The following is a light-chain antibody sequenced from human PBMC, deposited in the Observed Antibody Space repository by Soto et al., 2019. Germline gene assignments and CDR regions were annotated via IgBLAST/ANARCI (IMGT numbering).Light chain of an antibody. Sequence: EIVMTQSPATLSVSPGERATVSCRASQSVGSNLAWYQQKPGQPPRLLIYGASTRASGIPARFTGSGSGTEITLTIRSLQSEDFALYYCQQYNNLPPYTFGQGTNLDI. CDR2: GAS. J-gene: IGKJ2*01. CDR3: QQYNNLPPYT. CDR1: QSVGSN. V-gene: IGKV3D-15*01.